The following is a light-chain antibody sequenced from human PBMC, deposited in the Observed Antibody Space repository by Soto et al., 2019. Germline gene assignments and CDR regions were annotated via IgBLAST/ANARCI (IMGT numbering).Light chain of an antibody. CDR1: SSNIGAGYD. J-gene: IGLJ1*01. CDR3: QSYDSSLSGYV. CDR2: GNS. V-gene: IGLV1-40*01. Sequence: QSVLTQPPSVSGAPGQRVTISCTGSSSNIGAGYDVHWYQQLPGTAPKVLIYGNSNRPSGVPDRFSGSKSGTSASLAITGLLAEDEADYYCQSYDSSLSGYVFGTGTKVTVL.